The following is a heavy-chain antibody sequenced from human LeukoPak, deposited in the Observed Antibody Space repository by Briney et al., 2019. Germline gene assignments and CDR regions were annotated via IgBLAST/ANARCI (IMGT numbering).Heavy chain of an antibody. D-gene: IGHD2/OR15-2a*01. Sequence: GGSLRLSCAASGFTFSSYGMHWVRQAPGKGLEWVAFIRYDGSNKYYADSVKGRFTISRDNAKNSLYLQMNSLRVDDTAVYYCARDGGHSTDFDYWGQGTLVTVSS. V-gene: IGHV3-30*02. CDR3: ARDGGHSTDFDY. CDR2: IRYDGSNK. CDR1: GFTFSSYG. J-gene: IGHJ4*02.